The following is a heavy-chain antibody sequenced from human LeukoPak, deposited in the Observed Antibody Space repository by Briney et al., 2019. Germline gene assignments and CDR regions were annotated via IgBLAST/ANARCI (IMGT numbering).Heavy chain of an antibody. J-gene: IGHJ4*02. V-gene: IGHV3-7*05. D-gene: IGHD6-19*01. Sequence: GGPLRLSCAASGFTFSNYWMSWVRQAPGKGLEWVANMDQEGSEKYYVDSMKGRFTISRDNAKNSLYLQMNSLRAEDTAMYYCARAGYSSGWFAYYWGQGTLVTVSS. CDR3: ARAGYSSGWFAYY. CDR2: MDQEGSEK. CDR1: GFTFSNYW.